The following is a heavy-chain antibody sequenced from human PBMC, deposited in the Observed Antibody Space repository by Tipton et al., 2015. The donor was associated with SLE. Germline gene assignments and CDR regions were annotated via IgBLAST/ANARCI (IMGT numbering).Heavy chain of an antibody. CDR1: GFTFSSYA. CDR3: ARDGSDAGVLYYFDY. V-gene: IGHV3-30*04. J-gene: IGHJ4*02. Sequence: QLVQSGGGVVQPGRSLRLSCAASGFTFSSYAMHWVRQAPGKGLEWVAVISYDGSNKYYADSVKGRFTISRDNSKNTLYLQMNSLRAEDTAVYYCARDGSDAGVLYYFDYWGQGTLVTVSS. D-gene: IGHD1-26*01. CDR2: ISYDGSNK.